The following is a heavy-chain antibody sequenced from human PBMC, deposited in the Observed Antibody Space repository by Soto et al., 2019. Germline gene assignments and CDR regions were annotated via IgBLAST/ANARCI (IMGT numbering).Heavy chain of an antibody. V-gene: IGHV3-21*01. CDR1: EFTFSSYG. CDR3: ARDLGDDCSGGSYYSATDLPLFAL. J-gene: IGHJ2*01. Sequence: GGSLRLSCAASEFTFSSYGMNWVRQAPGKGLEWVSSLTSSSSYIYYADSVKGRFTISRDNAKNSLYLQMNSLRAEDTAVYYCARDLGDDCSGGSYYSATDLPLFALWGRGTLVPGSS. CDR2: LTSSSSYI. D-gene: IGHD2-15*01.